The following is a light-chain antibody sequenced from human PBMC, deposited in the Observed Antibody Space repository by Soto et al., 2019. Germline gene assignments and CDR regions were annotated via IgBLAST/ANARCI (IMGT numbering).Light chain of an antibody. Sequence: EIVVTQSPATLSLSPWESASLSCRASHYVSSNYLAWYQQKPGQAPRLLIYAASSRATGIPDRFSGSGSGTHFTLTISRLEPEDFAVYYCQQYGSSLWTFGQGTKVDIK. CDR1: HYVSSNY. V-gene: IGKV3-20*01. CDR3: QQYGSSLWT. CDR2: AAS. J-gene: IGKJ1*01.